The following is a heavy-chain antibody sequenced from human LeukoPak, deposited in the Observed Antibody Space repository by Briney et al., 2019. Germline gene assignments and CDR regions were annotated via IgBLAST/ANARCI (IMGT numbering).Heavy chain of an antibody. CDR3: VRGGNCGGGTCYSDRGWFDP. V-gene: IGHV4-59*01. J-gene: IGHJ5*02. CDR2: IYYSGST. CDR1: GGSISSYY. Sequence: PSETLSLTCTVSGGSISSYYWSWVRQPPGRGLEWIGYIYYSGSTNYNPSLKSRVTISVDTSKKQFSLKLSSVTAADTAVYYCVRGGNCGGGTCYSDRGWFDPWGQGTLVTVSS. D-gene: IGHD2-15*01.